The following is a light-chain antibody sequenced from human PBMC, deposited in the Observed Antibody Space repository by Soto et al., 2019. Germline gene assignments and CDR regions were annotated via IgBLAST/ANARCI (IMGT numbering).Light chain of an antibody. CDR2: EVT. Sequence: QSVLTQPASVSGSSGQSITISCTGTSSDVGGYNYVSWYQQHPGKAPKLMIYEVTNRPSGISDRFSASKSGNTASLTISGLQAEDEADYYCNSYTTSSTLVFGGGTKLTVL. J-gene: IGLJ2*01. V-gene: IGLV2-14*01. CDR3: NSYTTSSTLV. CDR1: SSDVGGYNY.